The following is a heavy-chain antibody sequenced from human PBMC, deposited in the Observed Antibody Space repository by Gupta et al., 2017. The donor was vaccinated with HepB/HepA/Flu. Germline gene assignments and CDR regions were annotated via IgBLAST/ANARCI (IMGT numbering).Heavy chain of an antibody. CDR1: GYTFTSYY. V-gene: IGHV1-46*01. J-gene: IGHJ3*02. CDR3: ARVSRSSNYYGSGSYYNMWDAFDI. Sequence: QVQLVQSGAEVKKPGASVQVSCKASGYTFTSYYMHWVRQAPGQGLEWMGIINPSGGSTSYAQKFQGRVTMTRDTATSTVYMELSSLRSEDTAVYYCARVSRSSNYYGSGSYYNMWDAFDIWGQGTMVTVSS. D-gene: IGHD3-10*01. CDR2: INPSGGST.